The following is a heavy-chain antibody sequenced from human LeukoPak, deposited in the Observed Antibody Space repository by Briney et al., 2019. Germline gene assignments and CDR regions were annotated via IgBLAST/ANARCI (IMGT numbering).Heavy chain of an antibody. D-gene: IGHD3-22*01. J-gene: IGHJ4*02. CDR1: GFIFSSYD. Sequence: GGSLRLSCAASGFIFSSYDMNWVRQAPGRGLEWVSYISSSGSTIYYADSVKGRFTISRDNAKNSLFLQMISLRAEDTAVYYCARDRYYYDSSAYNEIDYWGQGTLVTVSS. CDR2: ISSSGSTI. V-gene: IGHV3-48*03. CDR3: ARDRYYYDSSAYNEIDY.